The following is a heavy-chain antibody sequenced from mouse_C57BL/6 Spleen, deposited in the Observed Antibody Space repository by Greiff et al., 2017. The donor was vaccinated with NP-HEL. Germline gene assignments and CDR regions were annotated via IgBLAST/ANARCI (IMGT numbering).Heavy chain of an antibody. J-gene: IGHJ4*01. CDR3: QYSNYEHAMDY. V-gene: IGHV1-61*01. CDR1: GYTFTSYW. Sequence: QVQLQQPGAELVRPGSSVKLSCKASGYTFTSYWMDWVKQRPGQGLEWIGNIYPSDSETHYNQKFKDKATLTVDKSSSTAYMQLSSLTSEDSAVYYCQYSNYEHAMDYWGQGTSVTVSS. D-gene: IGHD2-5*01. CDR2: IYPSDSET.